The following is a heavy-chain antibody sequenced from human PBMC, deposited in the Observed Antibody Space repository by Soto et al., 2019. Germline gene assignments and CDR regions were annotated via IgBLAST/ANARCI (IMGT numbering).Heavy chain of an antibody. D-gene: IGHD5-12*01. J-gene: IGHJ6*03. Sequence: SETLSLTCTVSGGSISSYYWSWIRQPPGKGLEWIGYIYYSGSTNYNPSLKSRVTISVDTSKNQFSLKLSSVTAADTAVYYCARLGTTYDSIYYYYYMDVWGKGTTVTVPS. CDR1: GGSISSYY. CDR2: IYYSGST. CDR3: ARLGTTYDSIYYYYYMDV. V-gene: IGHV4-59*08.